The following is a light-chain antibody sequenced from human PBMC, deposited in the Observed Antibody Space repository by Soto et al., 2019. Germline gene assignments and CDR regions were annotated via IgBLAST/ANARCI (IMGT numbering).Light chain of an antibody. J-gene: IGKJ4*01. Sequence: EVVMTQSPATLSVSLGERATLSRRASQSVTSNLAWYQQKPGQAPGLLIYGASTRATGIPARFSGSGSGTEFTLTISRLEPEDFAVYYCQQYGSSPLTFGGGTKVDIK. CDR2: GAS. CDR1: QSVTSN. V-gene: IGKV3-15*01. CDR3: QQYGSSPLT.